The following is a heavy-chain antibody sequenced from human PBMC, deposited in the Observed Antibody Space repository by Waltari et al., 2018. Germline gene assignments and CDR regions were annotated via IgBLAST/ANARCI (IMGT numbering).Heavy chain of an antibody. V-gene: IGHV3-30-3*01. D-gene: IGHD3-10*01. J-gene: IGHJ4*02. CDR2: ISYDGSNK. CDR3: ARDYGARFDY. Sequence: QVQLVESGGGVVQPGRSLRLSCAASGFTFSVYAMHWVRQAPGKGLEWVAVISYDGSNKYYADSVKGRFTISRDNSKNTLYLQMNSLRAEDTAVYYCARDYGARFDYWGQGTLVTVSS. CDR1: GFTFSVYA.